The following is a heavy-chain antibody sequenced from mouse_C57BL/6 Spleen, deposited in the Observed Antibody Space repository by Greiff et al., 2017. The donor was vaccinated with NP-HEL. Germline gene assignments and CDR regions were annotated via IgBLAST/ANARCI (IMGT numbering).Heavy chain of an antibody. CDR2: IDPETGGT. D-gene: IGHD1-1*01. CDR3: ARHYYGSRGYFDV. J-gene: IGHJ1*03. Sequence: QVQLQQSGAELVRPGASVTLSCKASGYTFTDYEMHWVKQTPVHGLEWIGAIDPETGGTAYNQKFKGKAILTADKSSSTAYMQLSSLTSEDSAVYYCARHYYGSRGYFDVWGTGTTVTVSS. CDR1: GYTFTDYE. V-gene: IGHV1-15*01.